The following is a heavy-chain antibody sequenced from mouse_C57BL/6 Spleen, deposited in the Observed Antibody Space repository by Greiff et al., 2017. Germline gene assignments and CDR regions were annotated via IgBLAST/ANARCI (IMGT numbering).Heavy chain of an antibody. V-gene: IGHV1-69*01. J-gene: IGHJ3*01. D-gene: IGHD1-1*01. CDR1: GYTFTSYW. CDR3: ARYYGSGYAFAY. Sequence: QVQLQQPGAELVMPGASVKLSCKASGYTFTSYWMHWVKQRPGQGLEWIGEIDPSDSYTNYNQKFKGKSTLTVDKSSSTAYMQLSSLTSEDSAVYYCARYYGSGYAFAYWGQGTLVTVSA. CDR2: IDPSDSYT.